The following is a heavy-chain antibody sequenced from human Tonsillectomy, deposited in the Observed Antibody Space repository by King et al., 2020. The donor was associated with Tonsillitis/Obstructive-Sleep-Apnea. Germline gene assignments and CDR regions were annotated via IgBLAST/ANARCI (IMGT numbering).Heavy chain of an antibody. CDR2: IYYSGST. CDR1: GGSISSYY. D-gene: IGHD6-25*01. J-gene: IGHJ6*03. Sequence: VQLQESGPGLVKPSETLSLTCTVSGGSISSYYWSWIRQPPGQGLEWIGYIYYSGSTNYNPSLKSRVTISVDTSKNQFSLKLRSVTAADTAVYYCARDQRDSSMDVWGKGTTVTVSS. V-gene: IGHV4-59*01. CDR3: ARDQRDSSMDV.